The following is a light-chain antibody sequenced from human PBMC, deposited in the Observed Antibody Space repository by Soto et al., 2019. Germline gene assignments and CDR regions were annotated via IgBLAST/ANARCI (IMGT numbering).Light chain of an antibody. V-gene: IGKV3-20*01. Sequence: EIVLTQSPGTLSLSPGERATLSCRASQSVSSSFLAWYQQKPGQAPRLLIYGASSMATGIPDRFSGSGSGTDFTLTISRLEPEDFAVYDCQQYGSSPPWTFGQGTKVEIK. CDR1: QSVSSSF. J-gene: IGKJ1*01. CDR2: GAS. CDR3: QQYGSSPPWT.